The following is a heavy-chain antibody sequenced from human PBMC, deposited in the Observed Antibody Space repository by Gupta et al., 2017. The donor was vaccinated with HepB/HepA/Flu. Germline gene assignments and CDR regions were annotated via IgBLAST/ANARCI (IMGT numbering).Heavy chain of an antibody. V-gene: IGHV4-4*02. CDR1: GGSISSSNW. CDR2: IYHSGST. Sequence: QVQLQESGPGLVKPSGTLSLTCAVSGGSISSSNWWSWVRQPPGKGLEWIGEIYHSGSTNYNPSLKSRVTISVDKSKNQFSLKLSSVTAADTAVYYCARDIRAMVDNYYYYYGMDVWGQGTTVTVSS. J-gene: IGHJ6*02. D-gene: IGHD5-18*01. CDR3: ARDIRAMVDNYYYYYGMDV.